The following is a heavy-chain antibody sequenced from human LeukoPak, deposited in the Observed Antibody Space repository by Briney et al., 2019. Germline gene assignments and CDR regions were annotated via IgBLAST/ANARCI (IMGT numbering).Heavy chain of an antibody. CDR1: GYTFTSYY. V-gene: IGHV1-46*01. CDR2: INPTAGST. Sequence: ASVKVSCKASGYTFTSYYMHWVRQAPGQGLEWMGMINPTAGSTSYAQRFQDFQGSVTMTTDMSTSTVYMELSSLKAADTAVYYCDSGGWWDHDYFDFWGLGTLVTVSS. D-gene: IGHD1-26*01. J-gene: IGHJ4*02. CDR3: DSGGWWDHDYFDF.